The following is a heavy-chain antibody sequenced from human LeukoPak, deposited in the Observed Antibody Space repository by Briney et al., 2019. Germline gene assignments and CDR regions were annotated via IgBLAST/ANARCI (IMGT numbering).Heavy chain of an antibody. Sequence: GDSLRLSCAASGFTFTKYWMSWVRQAPGKGLEWVANIKQDGSEKYYVDSVKGRFTISRDNAKNSLYLQMDSLRAEDTAVYYCAREWVRGAIDAFDIWGQGTMVTVSS. D-gene: IGHD3-10*01. V-gene: IGHV3-7*01. CDR1: GFTFTKYW. CDR3: AREWVRGAIDAFDI. J-gene: IGHJ3*02. CDR2: IKQDGSEK.